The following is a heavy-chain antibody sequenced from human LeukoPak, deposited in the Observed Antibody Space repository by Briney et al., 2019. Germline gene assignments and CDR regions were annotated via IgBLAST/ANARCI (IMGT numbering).Heavy chain of an antibody. CDR3: AREGGGGYCSGGSCYGYYFDY. J-gene: IGHJ4*02. V-gene: IGHV3-23*01. D-gene: IGHD2-15*01. CDR2: ISGRGDTT. CDR1: GFTFSSFA. Sequence: GGSLRLSCAASGFTFSSFAMSWVRQAPGKGLEWVSAISGRGDTTYYADSVKGRFTISRDNAKNSLYLQMNSLRAEDTALYYCAREGGGGYCSGGSCYGYYFDYWGQGTLVTVSS.